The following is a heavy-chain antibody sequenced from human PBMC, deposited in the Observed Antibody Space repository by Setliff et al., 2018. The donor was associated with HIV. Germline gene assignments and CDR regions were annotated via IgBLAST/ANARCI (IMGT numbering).Heavy chain of an antibody. J-gene: IGHJ3*02. CDR2: FSNYNGNT. CDR3: ARASGGNSVENGFDI. V-gene: IGHV1-18*01. CDR1: DYTFTNYG. D-gene: IGHD1-26*01. Sequence: ASVKVSCKTSDYTFTNYGIYWVRQAPGQGLEWMGWFSNYNGNTNYAQKFHGRVTMTTDTSTRTAYMEMRGLTYDDTAVYYCARASGGNSVENGFDIWGQETMVTVSS.